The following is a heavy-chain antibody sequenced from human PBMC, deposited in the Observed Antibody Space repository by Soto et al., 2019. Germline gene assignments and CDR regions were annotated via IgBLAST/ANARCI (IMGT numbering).Heavy chain of an antibody. D-gene: IGHD2-15*01. Sequence: GGSLRLSCAASGFTFSSYAMHWVRQAPGKGLEWVAVISYDGSNKYYADSVQGRFTISRDNSKNTLFLLMNSLRAEDTATYYCTKARCSGNPCYVPDYWGHGTLVTVSS. CDR1: GFTFSSYA. V-gene: IGHV3-30-3*01. CDR2: ISYDGSNK. CDR3: TKARCSGNPCYVPDY. J-gene: IGHJ4*01.